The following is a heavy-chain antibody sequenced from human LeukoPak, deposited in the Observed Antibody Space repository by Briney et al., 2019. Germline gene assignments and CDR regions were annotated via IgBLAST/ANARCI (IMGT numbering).Heavy chain of an antibody. CDR3: ARVSYGSEYYFDY. D-gene: IGHD3-10*01. Sequence: SETLSLTCTVSGGSISSSSYYWDWIRQHPGKGLEWIGYIYYSGSTYYNPSLKSRVTISVDTSKNQFSLKLSSVTAADTAVYYCARVSYGSEYYFDYWGQGTLVTVSS. J-gene: IGHJ4*02. CDR2: IYYSGST. V-gene: IGHV4-31*03. CDR1: GGSISSSSYY.